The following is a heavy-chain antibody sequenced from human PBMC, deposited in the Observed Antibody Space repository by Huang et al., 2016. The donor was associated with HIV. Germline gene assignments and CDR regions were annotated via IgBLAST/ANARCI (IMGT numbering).Heavy chain of an antibody. CDR1: GFTFSSYW. CDR2: INSDGSRA. J-gene: IGHJ4*02. Sequence: EVQLVESGGGLVQPGGSLRLSCAASGFTFSSYWLQWGRRGPGKVVVGVSRINSDGSRAGYADSVKGLFTISRDNAKNTLYLQMNSLRAEDTAVYYCVRDPRIQSWLNYFDYWGQGTLVSVSS. D-gene: IGHD3-22*01. CDR3: VRDPRIQSWLNYFDY. V-gene: IGHV3-74*01.